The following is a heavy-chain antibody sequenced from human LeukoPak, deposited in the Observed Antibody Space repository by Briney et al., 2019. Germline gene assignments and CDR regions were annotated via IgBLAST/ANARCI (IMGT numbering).Heavy chain of an antibody. D-gene: IGHD6-6*01. CDR2: IYTSGST. CDR1: GGSISSYY. V-gene: IGHV4-4*07. Sequence: SETLSLTCTVSGGSISSYYWNWIRQPAGKGLEWIGRIYTSGSTNYNPSLKSRATMSVDTSKNQFSLKLSSVTAADTAVYYCARASIAARQLDYWGQGTLVTVSS. CDR3: ARASIAARQLDY. J-gene: IGHJ4*02.